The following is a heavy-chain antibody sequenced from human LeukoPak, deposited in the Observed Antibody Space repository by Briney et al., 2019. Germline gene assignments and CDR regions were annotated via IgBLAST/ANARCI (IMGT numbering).Heavy chain of an antibody. Sequence: PGGSLRLSCAASGFTFSSYSMNWVRQAPGKGLEWVSSISSSSSYIYYADSVKGRFTISRDNAKNSLYLQMNSLRAEDTAVYYCARDITSSPYQLLFGAFDIWGQGTMVTASS. CDR1: GFTFSSYS. CDR3: ARDITSSPYQLLFGAFDI. CDR2: ISSSSSYI. V-gene: IGHV3-21*01. J-gene: IGHJ3*02. D-gene: IGHD2-2*01.